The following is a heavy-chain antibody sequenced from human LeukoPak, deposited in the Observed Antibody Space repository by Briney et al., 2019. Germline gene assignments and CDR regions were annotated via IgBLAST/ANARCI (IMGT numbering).Heavy chain of an antibody. CDR1: GDSVSSNSAP. CDR2: TYYKSKWYN. CDR3: ARTYSSGSLDL. J-gene: IGHJ5*02. D-gene: IGHD2-15*01. Sequence: SQTLSLTCDISGDSVSSNSAPWNWIRQSPSRGLEWLGRTYYKSKWYNDYAVSVRSRITINPDTSKNQFFLQLHYVTPEDTAVYYCARTYSSGSLDLWGQGTLVTVSS. V-gene: IGHV6-1*01.